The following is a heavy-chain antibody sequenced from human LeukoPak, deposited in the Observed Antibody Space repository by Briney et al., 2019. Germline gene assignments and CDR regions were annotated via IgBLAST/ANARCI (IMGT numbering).Heavy chain of an antibody. D-gene: IGHD6-13*01. J-gene: IGHJ4*02. V-gene: IGHV3-23*01. Sequence: AGGSLRLSCAASGFTFSSYAMSWVRQAPGKGLEWVSGIGGSGDITYYADSVKGRFTISRDNSKNTLYLQMNSLRAEDTAVYYCAKDRAQQLVLDFWGQGTLVTVSS. CDR2: IGGSGDIT. CDR1: GFTFSSYA. CDR3: AKDRAQQLVLDF.